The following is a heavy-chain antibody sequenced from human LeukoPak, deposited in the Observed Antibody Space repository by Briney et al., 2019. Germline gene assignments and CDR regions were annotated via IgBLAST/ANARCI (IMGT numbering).Heavy chain of an antibody. CDR1: GYTFTSYD. D-gene: IGHD5-18*01. J-gene: IGHJ4*02. CDR3: ARGRFLGIQLWLPDY. CDR2: MNPNSSNT. Sequence: ASVKVSCKASGYTFTSYDINWVRQVTGQGLEWMGWMNPNSSNTGYAQKFQGRVTMTRNTSISTAYMELSSLRSEDTAVYYCARGRFLGIQLWLPDYWGQGTLVTVSS. V-gene: IGHV1-8*01.